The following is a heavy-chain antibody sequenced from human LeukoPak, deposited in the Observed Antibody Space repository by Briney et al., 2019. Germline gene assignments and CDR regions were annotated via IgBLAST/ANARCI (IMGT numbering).Heavy chain of an antibody. J-gene: IGHJ4*02. V-gene: IGHV4-59*01. CDR2: IYYSGST. CDR1: GGSINSYY. Sequence: ASETLSLTCTVSGGSINSYYWSWIRQPPGKGLEWVGYIYYSGSTNYKPSLKRRVTISVDTSKNQFSLKVSSVTAADTAVYYCASSRSSSGWSLIDYWGQGALVTVSS. D-gene: IGHD6-19*01. CDR3: ASSRSSSGWSLIDY.